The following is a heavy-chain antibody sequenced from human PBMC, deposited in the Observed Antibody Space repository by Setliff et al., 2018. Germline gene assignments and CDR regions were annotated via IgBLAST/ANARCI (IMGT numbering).Heavy chain of an antibody. D-gene: IGHD3-10*01. CDR1: GGSISDYY. CDR3: AGGVYYYGSGSWTFDP. Sequence: PSETLSLTCGGYGGSISDYYWSWVRQPPGKGLEWIGEIYHSGSTNYNPSLKSRVTISVDKSKNQFSLKLTSVTAADTAVYYCAGGVYYYGSGSWTFDPWGQGTLVTVSS. CDR2: IYHSGST. V-gene: IGHV4-34*01. J-gene: IGHJ5*02.